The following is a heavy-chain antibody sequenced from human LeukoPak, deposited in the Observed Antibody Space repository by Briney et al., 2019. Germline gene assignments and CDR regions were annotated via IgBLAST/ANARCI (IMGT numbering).Heavy chain of an antibody. Sequence: PGGSLRLSCAASGFTFSSYAMSWVRQAPGKGLEWVSAISGSGGSTYYADSVKGRFTISRDNYKNTLYLQMNSLRAEDTAVYYCAKDEKAIVVVPAAISFYFDYWGQGTLVTVSS. J-gene: IGHJ4*02. CDR2: ISGSGGST. CDR3: AKDEKAIVVVPAAISFYFDY. V-gene: IGHV3-23*01. D-gene: IGHD2-2*02. CDR1: GFTFSSYA.